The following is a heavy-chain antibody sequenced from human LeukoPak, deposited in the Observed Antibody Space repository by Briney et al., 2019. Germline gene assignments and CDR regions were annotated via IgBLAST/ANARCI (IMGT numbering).Heavy chain of an antibody. CDR3: ARDRDGTFYY. CDR2: IWYDGSNK. Sequence: PGRSLRLSCAASGFTFSSYGMHWVRQAPGKGLEWVAVIWYDGSNKYYADSVEGRFTISRDNSKNTLYLQMNSLRAEDTAVYYCARDRDGTFYYWGQGTLVTVSS. D-gene: IGHD6-13*01. CDR1: GFTFSSYG. J-gene: IGHJ4*02. V-gene: IGHV3-33*01.